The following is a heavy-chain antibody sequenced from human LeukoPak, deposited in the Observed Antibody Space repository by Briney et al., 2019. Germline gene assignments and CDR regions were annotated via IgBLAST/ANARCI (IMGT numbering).Heavy chain of an antibody. V-gene: IGHV3-30-3*01. Sequence: GGSLRLSCAASGFTFSSCTMRWVRQAPGKGLEWVAVISYDGSNKYYADSVKGRFTISRDNSQNTLYLQMNSLRAEDTAVYYCARDPSGSYFSSGIDYWGQGILVTVPS. CDR2: ISYDGSNK. D-gene: IGHD1-26*01. CDR1: GFTFSSCT. J-gene: IGHJ4*02. CDR3: ARDPSGSYFSSGIDY.